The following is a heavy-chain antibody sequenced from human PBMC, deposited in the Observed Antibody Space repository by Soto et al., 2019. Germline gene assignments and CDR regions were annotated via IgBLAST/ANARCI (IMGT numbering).Heavy chain of an antibody. CDR3: ATALGCRSTSCTLDY. CDR2: FDPEDGET. Sequence: ASVKVSCKVSGYTLSELSMHWVRQAPGKGLEWMGGFDPEDGETIYAQKFQGRVTMTEDTSTDTAYMELSSLSSQDTAVYYCATALGCRSTSCTLDYWGQGTRVTVSS. D-gene: IGHD2-2*01. V-gene: IGHV1-24*01. J-gene: IGHJ4*02. CDR1: GYTLSELS.